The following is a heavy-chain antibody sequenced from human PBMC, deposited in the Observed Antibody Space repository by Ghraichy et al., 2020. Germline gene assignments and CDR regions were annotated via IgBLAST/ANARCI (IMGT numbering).Heavy chain of an antibody. D-gene: IGHD2-21*01. V-gene: IGHV4-39*01. CDR1: GGSISSSSYY. CDR3: ASSGQSPWPIVGPIDD. CDR2: FYYRGTT. J-gene: IGHJ4*02. Sequence: SETLSLTCTVSGGSISSSSYYWGWLRQPPRERLEWIGSFYYRGTTYYNPPLKSRVTISVDTSKNQFSLKLTVVTAADTAVYYCASSGQSPWPIVGPIDDWGQAPLVPVTS.